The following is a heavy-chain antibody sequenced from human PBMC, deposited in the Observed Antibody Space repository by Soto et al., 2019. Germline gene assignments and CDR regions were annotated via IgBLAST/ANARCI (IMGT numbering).Heavy chain of an antibody. CDR3: ARHGCSSTSCYDYYYYGMDV. CDR2: IDPSDSYT. V-gene: IGHV5-10-1*01. J-gene: IGHJ6*02. CDR1: GYSFTSYW. D-gene: IGHD2-2*01. Sequence: PGESLKISCKGSGYSFTSYWISWVRQMPGKGLEWMGGIDPSDSYTNYSPSFQGHVTISADKSISTAYLQWSSLKASDTAMYYCARHGCSSTSCYDYYYYGMDVWGQGTTVTVSS.